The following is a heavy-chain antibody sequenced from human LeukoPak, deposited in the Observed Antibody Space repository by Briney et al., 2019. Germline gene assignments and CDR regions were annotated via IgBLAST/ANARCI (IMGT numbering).Heavy chain of an antibody. D-gene: IGHD6-19*01. CDR1: GGSFSGYY. CDR3: ARASGWSYYYYYYMDV. CDR2: INHSGST. Sequence: SETLSLTCAVYGGSFSGYYWSWIRQPPGKGLEWIGEINHSGSTNYNPSLKGRVTISVDTSKNQFSLKLSSVTAADTAVYYCARASGWSYYYYYYMDVWGKGTTVTVSS. J-gene: IGHJ6*03. V-gene: IGHV4-34*01.